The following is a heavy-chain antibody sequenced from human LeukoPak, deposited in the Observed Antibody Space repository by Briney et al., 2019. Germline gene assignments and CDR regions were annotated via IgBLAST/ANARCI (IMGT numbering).Heavy chain of an antibody. CDR2: ISSSSSYI. CDR1: GFTFSSYS. CDR3: ARGGDYYDSRGYYNY. J-gene: IGHJ4*02. Sequence: PGGSLRLSCAASGFTFSSYSMNWVRQAPGKGLEWVSSISSSSSYIYYADSVKGRFTISRDNAKNSLYLQMNSLRAEDTAVYYCARGGDYYDSRGYYNYWGQGTLVTVSS. D-gene: IGHD3-22*01. V-gene: IGHV3-21*01.